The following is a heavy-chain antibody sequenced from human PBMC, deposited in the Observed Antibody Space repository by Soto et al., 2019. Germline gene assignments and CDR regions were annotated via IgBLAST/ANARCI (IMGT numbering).Heavy chain of an antibody. D-gene: IGHD3-22*01. V-gene: IGHV3-23*01. CDR3: AKEVPITMIVAEGAFDI. CDR2: ISGSGGST. CDR1: RFTFSSYA. Sequence: EVQLLESGGGLVQPGGSLRLSCAASRFTFSSYAMSWVRQAPGKGLEWVSAISGSGGSTYYADSVKGRFTISRDNSKNTLYLQMNSLRAEDTAVYYCAKEVPITMIVAEGAFDIWGQGTMVTVSS. J-gene: IGHJ3*02.